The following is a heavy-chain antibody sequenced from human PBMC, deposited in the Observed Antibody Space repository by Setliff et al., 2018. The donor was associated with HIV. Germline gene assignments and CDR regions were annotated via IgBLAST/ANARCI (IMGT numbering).Heavy chain of an antibody. Sequence: GGSLRFSCAASGFTGRSYAMSWVRQAPGKALEWVSGISGSGKFYADSVKGRFTISRDNSKNTLYLQMNSLRDEDTAVYYCAKMAGRDGYDDAVDNWGQGTMVTVSS. CDR3: AKMAGRDGYDDAVDN. CDR1: GFTGRSYA. CDR2: ISGSGK. V-gene: IGHV3-23*01. D-gene: IGHD5-12*01. J-gene: IGHJ3*02.